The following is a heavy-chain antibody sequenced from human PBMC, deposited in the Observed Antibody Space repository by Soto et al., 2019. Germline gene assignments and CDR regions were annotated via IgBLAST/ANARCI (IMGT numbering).Heavy chain of an antibody. D-gene: IGHD1-26*01. Sequence: SETLSLTCTVSGGSISSSSYYWGWIRQPPGKGLEWIGSIYYSGSTYYNPSLKSRVTISVDTSKNQFSLKLSSVTAADTAVYYCARQVSCELMGTYYFDYWGQGTLVTVSS. CDR2: IYYSGST. CDR3: ARQVSCELMGTYYFDY. V-gene: IGHV4-39*01. J-gene: IGHJ4*02. CDR1: GGSISSSSYY.